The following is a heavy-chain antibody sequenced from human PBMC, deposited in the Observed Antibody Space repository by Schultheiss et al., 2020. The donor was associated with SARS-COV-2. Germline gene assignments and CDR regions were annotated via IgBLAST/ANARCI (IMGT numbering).Heavy chain of an antibody. Sequence: GGSLRLSYAASGFTFSSYAMSWVRQAPGKGLEWVSAISGSGGSTYYADSVKGRFTISRDNSKNTLYLQMNSLRAEDTAVYYCARLEFTTYGDYASYYYGMDVWGQGTTVTVSS. J-gene: IGHJ6*02. CDR3: ARLEFTTYGDYASYYYGMDV. CDR1: GFTFSSYA. D-gene: IGHD4-17*01. V-gene: IGHV3-23*01. CDR2: ISGSGGST.